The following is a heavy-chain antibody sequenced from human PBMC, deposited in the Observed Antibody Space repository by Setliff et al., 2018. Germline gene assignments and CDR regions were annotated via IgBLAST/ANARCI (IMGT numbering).Heavy chain of an antibody. CDR2: IYDSGSS. CDR1: GGSVSNSGFF. Sequence: SETLSLTCTVSGGSVSNSGFFWGWLRQAPGKGLEWIGNIYDSGSSNYNESLKSRLIITRDTSKNQISLKLTSVTAADTAVYYCGRGFSRIEGWGNWFDPWGQGILVTVSS. J-gene: IGHJ5*02. D-gene: IGHD2-15*01. CDR3: GRGFSRIEGWGNWFDP. V-gene: IGHV4-39*01.